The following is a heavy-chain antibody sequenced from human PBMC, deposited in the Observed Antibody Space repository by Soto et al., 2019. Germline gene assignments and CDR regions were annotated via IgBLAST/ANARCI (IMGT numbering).Heavy chain of an antibody. Sequence: PSETLSLTCTVSGGSVSSGSYYWSWIRQPPGKGLEWIGYIYYSGSTNYNPSLKSRVTISVDTSKNQFSLKLSSVTAADTAVYYCARGSSWFTYYYYGMDVWGQGTTVTVSS. D-gene: IGHD6-13*01. V-gene: IGHV4-61*01. CDR2: IYYSGST. J-gene: IGHJ6*02. CDR3: ARGSSWFTYYYYGMDV. CDR1: GGSVSSGSYY.